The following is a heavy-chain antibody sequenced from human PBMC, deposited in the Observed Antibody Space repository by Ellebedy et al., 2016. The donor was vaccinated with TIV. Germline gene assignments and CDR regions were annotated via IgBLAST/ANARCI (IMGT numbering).Heavy chain of an antibody. CDR1: GFTSTTYN. V-gene: IGHV3-21*01. J-gene: IGHJ5*02. CDR2: TCRRGTYI. Sequence: PGGSLRLSCPASGFTSTTYNMNWVRQTPGKGLEWVASTCRRGTYIYYADSVKGRLPISRNNAKTSLYLQMTGLRAGDTAVYYCARDRRDGNSYGWLDHWGQGTLVTVSS. D-gene: IGHD5-24*01. CDR3: ARDRRDGNSYGWLDH.